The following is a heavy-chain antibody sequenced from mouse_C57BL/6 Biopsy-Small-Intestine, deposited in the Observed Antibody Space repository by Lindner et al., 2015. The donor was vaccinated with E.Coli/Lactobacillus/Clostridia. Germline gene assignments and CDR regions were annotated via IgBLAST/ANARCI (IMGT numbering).Heavy chain of an antibody. CDR3: ADYDSLFPY. J-gene: IGHJ3*01. D-gene: IGHD2-4*01. Sequence: EVQLQESGAEFVKPGASVKLACTASGFNFKDFYIHWVKQRTEQGLEWIGRIDPENGEAKYAPKFQGKAAITADTSSNTAYLHLSSLTSEDTAVYYCADYDSLFPYWGQGTLVTVSA. V-gene: IGHV14-2*01. CDR1: GFNFKDFY. CDR2: IDPENGEA.